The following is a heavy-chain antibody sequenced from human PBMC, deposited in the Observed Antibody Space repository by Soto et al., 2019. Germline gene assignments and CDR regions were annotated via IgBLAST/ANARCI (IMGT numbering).Heavy chain of an antibody. CDR2: LSSSGDSA. Sequence: EVQLLESGGGLVQPGGSLRLSCGASGFTFRNYAMSWVRQTPGKGLEWVSALSSSGDSAYYADSVKGRFTISGDNSRNRVYLQINTLRVEDTALYYCAIPNRGGSSWNDDYWGQGTRVTVSS. CDR3: AIPNRGGSSWNDDY. J-gene: IGHJ4*02. CDR1: GFTFRNYA. V-gene: IGHV3-23*01. D-gene: IGHD1-1*01.